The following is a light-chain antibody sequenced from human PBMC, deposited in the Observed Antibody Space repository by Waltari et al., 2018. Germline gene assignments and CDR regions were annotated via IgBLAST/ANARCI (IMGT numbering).Light chain of an antibody. J-gene: IGKJ2*01. Sequence: DIQMTQSPSSLSASVGDRVTVTCRASQSISSFVNWYQQKPGKAPKLLIYAASSLQSGVPSRFSGSGSGTDFTLTISTLKPEEFATYYCQQSYSTPYTFGQGTKLEIK. CDR1: QSISSF. V-gene: IGKV1-39*01. CDR2: AAS. CDR3: QQSYSTPYT.